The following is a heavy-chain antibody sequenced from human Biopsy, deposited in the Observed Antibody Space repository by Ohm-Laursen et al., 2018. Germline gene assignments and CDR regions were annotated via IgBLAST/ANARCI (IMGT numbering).Heavy chain of an antibody. D-gene: IGHD4-17*01. Sequence: SLRLSCTASGFDFRNYELTWIRQAPGKGLEWVASLAFSSGRTYYADSVKGRFTISRDDSQNTLYLQMDSLRVADTAVYHCAKYQLPATATSILDYWGQGALVTVSS. V-gene: IGHV3-23*01. J-gene: IGHJ4*02. CDR1: GFDFRNYE. CDR2: LAFSSGRT. CDR3: AKYQLPATATSILDY.